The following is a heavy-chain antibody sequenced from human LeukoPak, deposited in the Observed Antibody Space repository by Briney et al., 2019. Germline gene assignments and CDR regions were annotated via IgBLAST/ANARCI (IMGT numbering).Heavy chain of an antibody. D-gene: IGHD4-17*01. Sequence: SETLSPTCSVSGGILNSFYWTWIRQPPGKGLEYIGYVYYTGSTNYNPSLKSRVTLRADTSKNQFSLKLTSVTAADTAVYYCARWNPVTTSIDYWGQGILVAVSS. CDR2: VYYTGST. V-gene: IGHV4-59*08. J-gene: IGHJ4*02. CDR3: ARWNPVTTSIDY. CDR1: GGILNSFY.